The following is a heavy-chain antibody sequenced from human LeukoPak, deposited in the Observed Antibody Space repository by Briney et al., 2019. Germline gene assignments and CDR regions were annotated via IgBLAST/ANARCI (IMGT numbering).Heavy chain of an antibody. V-gene: IGHV3-23*01. CDR1: GFTFSNDA. CDR3: ARGYNYGDY. J-gene: IGHJ4*02. D-gene: IGHD5-18*01. CDR2: ISGSGGTT. Sequence: GGSLRLSCAASGFTFSNDAMTSVRQAPGKGLEWVSGISGSGGTTYYADSVKGRFTISRDNSKTTLYLQMNSLRAEDTALYYCARGYNYGDYWGQGTLVTVSS.